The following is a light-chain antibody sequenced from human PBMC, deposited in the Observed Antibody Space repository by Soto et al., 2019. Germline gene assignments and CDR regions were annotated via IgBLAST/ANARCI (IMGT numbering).Light chain of an antibody. J-gene: IGLJ1*01. Sequence: QSALTQPASVSGSPGQPITISCTGTNSDLGTYDYVSWYQQHPGKAPRLLIYEVFNRPSGVSDRFSGSKSANTASLTISGLQADDEADYYCTSYTASSARVFGPGTKLTVL. CDR3: TSYTASSARV. CDR2: EVF. CDR1: NSDLGTYDY. V-gene: IGLV2-14*01.